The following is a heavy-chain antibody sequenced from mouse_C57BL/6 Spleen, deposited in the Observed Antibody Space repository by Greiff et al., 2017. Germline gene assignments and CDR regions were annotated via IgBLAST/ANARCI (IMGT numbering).Heavy chain of an antibody. CDR2: IDPSDSYT. D-gene: IGHD2-4*01. J-gene: IGHJ3*01. V-gene: IGHV1-69*01. CDR3: ARWDYDSAY. Sequence: QVQLQQPGAELVMPGASVKLSCKASGYTFTSYWMHWVKQRPGQGLEWIGEIDPSDSYTNYNQKFKGKSTLTVDKSSSTAYMQLSSLTSEVSAVYYCARWDYDSAYWGQGTLVTVSA. CDR1: GYTFTSYW.